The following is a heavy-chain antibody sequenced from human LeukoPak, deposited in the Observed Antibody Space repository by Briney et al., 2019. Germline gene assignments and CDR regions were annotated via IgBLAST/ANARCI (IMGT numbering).Heavy chain of an antibody. Sequence: KPSETLSLTCTVSGGSISSYYWSWIRQPPGKGLEWIGYIYYSGSTNYNPSLKSRVTISVDTSKNQFSLKLSSVTAADTAVYYCARGCGSIDYWGQGTLVTVSS. CDR3: ARGCGSIDY. CDR1: GGSISSYY. D-gene: IGHD2-21*01. J-gene: IGHJ4*02. CDR2: IYYSGST. V-gene: IGHV4-59*01.